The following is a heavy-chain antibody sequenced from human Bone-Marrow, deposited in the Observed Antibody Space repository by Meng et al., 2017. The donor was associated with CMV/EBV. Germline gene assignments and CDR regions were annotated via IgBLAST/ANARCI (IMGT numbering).Heavy chain of an antibody. Sequence: GESLKISCVASGFTFSHFGIHWVRQAPGKGLEWVAFIGSDGNDEYNGGSVKGRFTISRDNSKNTVYLQMNGLRNADTAVYFCGFYGSGTYVFDYWGQGTLVTVSS. D-gene: IGHD3-10*01. J-gene: IGHJ4*02. CDR2: IGSDGNDE. CDR1: GFTFSHFG. CDR3: GFYGSGTYVFDY. V-gene: IGHV3-30*02.